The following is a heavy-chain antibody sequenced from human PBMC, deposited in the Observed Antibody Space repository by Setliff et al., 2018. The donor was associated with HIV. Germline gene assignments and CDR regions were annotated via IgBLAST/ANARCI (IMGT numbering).Heavy chain of an antibody. CDR1: GGSLSGYY. V-gene: IGHV4-34*01. CDR3: ARVSKTYWYSIPRDYYHHMDV. Sequence: SETLSLTCAVYGGSLSGYYWSWIRQAPGKGLEWIGEINHRGRTRYNPSLKSRVTISVETSKNQFSLRVNSVTAADTAVYYCARVSKTYWYSIPRDYYHHMDVWGKGTTVTV. D-gene: IGHD2-8*02. J-gene: IGHJ6*03. CDR2: INHRGRT.